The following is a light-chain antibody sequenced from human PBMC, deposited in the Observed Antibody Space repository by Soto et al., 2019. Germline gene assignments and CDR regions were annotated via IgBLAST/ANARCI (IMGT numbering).Light chain of an antibody. CDR1: QSVSRSY. V-gene: IGKV3-20*01. J-gene: IGKJ1*01. CDR3: QQYGTPPV. CDR2: GAS. Sequence: EIWMPQSPSTLSVSPGERATLSCGASQSVSRSYLAWYQQKPGQAPRLLIYGASSRATGIPDGFSGSGSGTEFTLTMSRRESEQSVVYYCQQYGTPPVFGQGTKVDIK.